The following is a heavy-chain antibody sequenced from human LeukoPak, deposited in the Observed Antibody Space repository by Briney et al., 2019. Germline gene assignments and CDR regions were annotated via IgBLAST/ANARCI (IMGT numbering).Heavy chain of an antibody. CDR1: GGSISSGDYY. D-gene: IGHD1-7*01. V-gene: IGHV4-30-4*08. J-gene: IGHJ4*02. CDR2: IYYSGST. Sequence: PSETLSLTCTVSGGSISSGDYYWSWIRQPPGKGLEWIGYIYYSGSTYYNPSLKSRVTISVDTSKNQFSLKLSSVTAADTAVYYCAREVETGTSIDYWGQGTLVTVSS. CDR3: AREVETGTSIDY.